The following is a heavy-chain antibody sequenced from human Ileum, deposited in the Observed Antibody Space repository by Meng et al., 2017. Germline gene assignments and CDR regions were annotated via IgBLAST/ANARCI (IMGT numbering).Heavy chain of an antibody. CDR1: RYTFTNYD. CDR2: INTNTGNP. CDR3: ATSGGGFDY. D-gene: IGHD1-26*01. Sequence: LVQSGSELKKPGASVKVSCKASRYTFTNYDINWVRQAPGQGLEWMGWINTNTGNPTYAQGFTGRFVFSLDTSVNTAHLQISTLTAEDTAVYYCATSGGGFDYWGQGALVTVSS. J-gene: IGHJ4*02. V-gene: IGHV7-4-1*02.